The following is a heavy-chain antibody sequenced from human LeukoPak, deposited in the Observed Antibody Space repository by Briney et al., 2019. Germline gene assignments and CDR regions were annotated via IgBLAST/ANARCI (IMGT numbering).Heavy chain of an antibody. CDR3: AIDLTSGFDY. V-gene: IGHV4-39*01. Sequence: SETLSLPCTVSGDSLIISSDYWGWIRQPPGKGLEWIGRIYYSVSTYYNPYLKSRVPISVETSKNQFSLKLSSVTAADTAVYYCAIDLTSGFDYWGQGTLVTVSS. J-gene: IGHJ4*02. CDR1: GDSLIISSDY. CDR2: IYYSVST. D-gene: IGHD3-10*01.